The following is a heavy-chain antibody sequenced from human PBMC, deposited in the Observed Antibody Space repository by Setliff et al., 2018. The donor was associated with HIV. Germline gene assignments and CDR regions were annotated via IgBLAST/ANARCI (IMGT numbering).Heavy chain of an antibody. V-gene: IGHV4-59*11. CDR2: IYHNGNT. CDR3: SRGXXXXXXXXXX. CDR1: GGSISSHY. Sequence: SETLSLTCTVXGGSISSHYWSWIRQPPGKGLEWIGTIYHNGNTNYNPSLKXXXXISVDTSKXXXSLRXXSVXAAEXXXYXCSRGXXXXXXXXXXWGPG. J-gene: IGHJ1*01.